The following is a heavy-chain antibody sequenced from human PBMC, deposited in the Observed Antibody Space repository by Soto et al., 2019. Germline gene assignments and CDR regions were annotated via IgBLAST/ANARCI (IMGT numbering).Heavy chain of an antibody. J-gene: IGHJ6*02. CDR3: ARRSAGNLGGMDV. V-gene: IGHV5-51*01. D-gene: IGHD2-15*01. CDR2: IYPGDSDT. CDR1: GYSFTNYW. Sequence: GESLKISCKGSGYSFTNYWIVWVRQMPGKGLEWMGMIYPGDSDTRYSPSFQGQVTISADESITTAYLQWNSLKASDTAIYYCARRSAGNLGGMDVWGQGTTVTVSS.